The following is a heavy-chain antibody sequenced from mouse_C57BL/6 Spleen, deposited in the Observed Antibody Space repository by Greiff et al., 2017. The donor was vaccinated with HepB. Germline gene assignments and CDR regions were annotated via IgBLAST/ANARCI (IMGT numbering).Heavy chain of an antibody. CDR2: IWTGGGT. Sequence: VQRVESGPGLVAPSQSLSITCTVSGFSLTSYAISWVRQPPGKGLEWLGVIWTGGGTNYNSALKSRLSISKDNSKSQVFLKMNSLQTDDTARYYCASLSHYYGSSYVEYFDVWGTGTTVTVSS. V-gene: IGHV2-9-1*01. D-gene: IGHD1-1*01. CDR1: GFSLTSYA. CDR3: ASLSHYYGSSYVEYFDV. J-gene: IGHJ1*03.